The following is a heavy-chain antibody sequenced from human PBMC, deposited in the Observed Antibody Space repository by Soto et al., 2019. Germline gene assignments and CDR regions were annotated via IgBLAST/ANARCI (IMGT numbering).Heavy chain of an antibody. CDR3: AREVSTTIFNFIDP. CDR2: IIPILGRA. V-gene: IGHV1-69*08. Sequence: QVHLVQSGAEVKKPGSSVKLSCKASGGPFSSYHISWVRQAPGQGLEWVGRIIPILGRANTAQHFQGRVTITADTSTNTASGEISSMTSEDTDVYYCAREVSTTIFNFIDPGGHGTLVNVSS. J-gene: IGHJ5*02. CDR1: GGPFSSYH. D-gene: IGHD1-1*01.